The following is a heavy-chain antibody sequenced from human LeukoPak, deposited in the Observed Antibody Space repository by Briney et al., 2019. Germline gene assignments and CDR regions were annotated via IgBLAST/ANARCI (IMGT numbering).Heavy chain of an antibody. D-gene: IGHD3-22*01. CDR3: ARERDDYYDSSGCFDY. J-gene: IGHJ4*02. V-gene: IGHV1-2*06. Sequence: GASVKVSCKVSGYTLTELSMHWVRQAPGQGLEWMGRINPNSGGTNYAQKFQGRVTMTRDTSISTAYMELSRLRSDDTAVYYCARERDDYYDSSGCFDYWGQGTLVTVSS. CDR2: INPNSGGT. CDR1: GYTLTELS.